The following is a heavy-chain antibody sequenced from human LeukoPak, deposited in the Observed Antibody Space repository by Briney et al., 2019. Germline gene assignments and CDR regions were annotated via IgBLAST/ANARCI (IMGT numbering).Heavy chain of an antibody. D-gene: IGHD2-2*01. CDR2: INHSGST. CDR3: ARPLGYDLNCFDP. Sequence: SETLSLTCTVSGGSFSGYYWTWIRQPPGKGLEWIGQINHSGSTRYNPSLESRVTISADRSNSQISLTLNSVTAAETAVYYCARPLGYDLNCFDPWGPGTLVTVSS. CDR1: GGSFSGYY. V-gene: IGHV4-34*01. J-gene: IGHJ5*02.